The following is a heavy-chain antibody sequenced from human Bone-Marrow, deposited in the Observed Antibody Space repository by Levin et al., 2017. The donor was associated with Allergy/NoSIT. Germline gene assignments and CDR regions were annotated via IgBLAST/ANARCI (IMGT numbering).Heavy chain of an antibody. D-gene: IGHD1-1*01. Sequence: SETLSLTCTVSGDSMSSYFWSWIRQPPGKGLEWIGYIYYSGSTNYNPSLKSRVIISIDTSKNQFSLKLRSVTAADTAVYYCARSHNWNFPYNNINWFDPWGQGSLVTVSS. CDR1: GDSMSSYF. J-gene: IGHJ5*02. CDR3: ARSHNWNFPYNNINWFDP. CDR2: IYYSGST. V-gene: IGHV4-59*01.